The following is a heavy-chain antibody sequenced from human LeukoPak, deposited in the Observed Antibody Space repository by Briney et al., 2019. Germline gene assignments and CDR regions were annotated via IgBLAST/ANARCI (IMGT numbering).Heavy chain of an antibody. V-gene: IGHV4-4*07. J-gene: IGHJ5*02. D-gene: IGHD5-18*01. Sequence: TTSETLSLTCTVPGGSISSYYWSWIRQPAGKGLEWIGRIYTSGSTNYNPSLKSRVTMSVDTSKNQFSLKLSSVTAADTAVYYCARGIQPQPHNWFDPWGQGTLVTVSS. CDR1: GGSISSYY. CDR3: ARGIQPQPHNWFDP. CDR2: IYTSGST.